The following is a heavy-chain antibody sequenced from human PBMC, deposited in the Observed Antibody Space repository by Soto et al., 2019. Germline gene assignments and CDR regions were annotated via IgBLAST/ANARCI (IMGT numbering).Heavy chain of an antibody. V-gene: IGHV4-31*03. Sequence: SETLSLTCTVSGGSISSGGYYWSWIRQHPGKGLEWIGYIYYSGSTYYNPSLKSRVTISVDTSKNQFSLKLSSVTAADTAVYYCARVGDYPEKRPFWSGYYFRDRDRPQTYYYYYYMDVWGKGTTVTVSS. CDR1: GGSISSGGYY. J-gene: IGHJ6*03. CDR3: ARVGDYPEKRPFWSGYYFRDRDRPQTYYYYYYMDV. D-gene: IGHD3-3*01. CDR2: IYYSGST.